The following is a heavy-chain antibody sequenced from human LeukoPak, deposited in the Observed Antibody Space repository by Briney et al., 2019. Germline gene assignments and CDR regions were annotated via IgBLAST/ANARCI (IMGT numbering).Heavy chain of an antibody. V-gene: IGHV1-18*01. CDR1: GYTFTSYG. J-gene: IGHJ5*02. CDR2: ISSYNGNT. CDR3: ARGGRYYDSSAYYWFDP. D-gene: IGHD3-22*01. Sequence: SVKVSCKASGYTFTSYGISWVRQAPGQGLEWMGWISSYNGNTNYAQKLQGRVTMTTDTSTTTAYMELRSLRSDDTAVYSCARGGRYYDSSAYYWFDPWGQGTPVTVSS.